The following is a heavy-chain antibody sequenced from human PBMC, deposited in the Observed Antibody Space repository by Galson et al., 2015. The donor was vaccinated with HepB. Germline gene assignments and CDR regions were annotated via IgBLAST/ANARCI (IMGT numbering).Heavy chain of an antibody. D-gene: IGHD3-3*01. CDR2: ISGSGVST. J-gene: IGHJ5*02. CDR3: AKAPYYDFWSGYSNWFDP. Sequence: SLRLSCAASEFTFSSYAMSWVRQAPGKGLEWVSGISGSGVSTYYADSVKGRFTISRDNSKNTLYLQMNSLRVEDTAVYYCAKAPYYDFWSGYSNWFDPWGQGTLVTVSS. CDR1: EFTFSSYA. V-gene: IGHV3-23*01.